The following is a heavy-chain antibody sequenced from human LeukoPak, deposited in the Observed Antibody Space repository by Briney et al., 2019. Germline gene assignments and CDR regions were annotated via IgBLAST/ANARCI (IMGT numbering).Heavy chain of an antibody. V-gene: IGHV1-69*04. Sequence: GASVKVSCKASGGTFSSYAISWVRQAPGQGLEWLGRIIPILGIANYAQKFQGRVTITADKSTSTAYMELSSLRSEDTAVYYCARDFTAAAGLFDYWGLGTLVTVSS. D-gene: IGHD6-13*01. J-gene: IGHJ4*02. CDR1: GGTFSSYA. CDR3: ARDFTAAAGLFDY. CDR2: IIPILGIA.